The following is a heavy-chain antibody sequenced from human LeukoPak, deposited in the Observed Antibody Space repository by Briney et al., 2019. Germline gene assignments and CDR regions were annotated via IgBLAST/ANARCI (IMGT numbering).Heavy chain of an antibody. CDR2: INHSGST. J-gene: IGHJ4*02. CDR1: GGSFSGYY. V-gene: IGHV4-34*01. D-gene: IGHD3-22*01. Sequence: PSETLSLTCAVYGGSFSGYYWSWIRQPPGKGLEWIGEINHSGSTNYNPSLKSRVTISVDTSKNQFSLKLSSVTAADTAVYYCARSDQQEYISGYYFDYWGQGTLVTVSS. CDR3: ARSDQQEYISGYYFDY.